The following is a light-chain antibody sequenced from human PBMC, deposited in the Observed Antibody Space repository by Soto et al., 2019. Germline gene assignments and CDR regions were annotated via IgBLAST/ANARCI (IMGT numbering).Light chain of an antibody. CDR1: QSVTSSS. V-gene: IGKV3-20*01. CDR2: GAS. J-gene: IGKJ2*01. CDR3: QQYGSSPRS. Sequence: EIVLTQSRGTLSLSPGERATLSCRASQSVTSSSLAWYQQKPGQAPRLLIYGASSRATGAPDRFSGGGSGTDFTLTISRLEPEDFAVYYCQQYGSSPRSFGQGTKPEIK.